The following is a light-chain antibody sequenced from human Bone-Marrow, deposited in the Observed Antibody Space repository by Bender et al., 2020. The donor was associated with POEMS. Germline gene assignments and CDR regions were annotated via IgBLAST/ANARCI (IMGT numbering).Light chain of an antibody. V-gene: IGLV2-23*02. CDR1: SSDIGNYNL. Sequence: QSALTQPASVSGSPGQSITISCTGSSSDIGNYNLVSWYQQHPGKAPTLIIYEVTERPSGVSDRFSGSKAGNTASLTISGLQAEDEADYYCCSYAGTHVVFGGGTKLTVL. CDR2: EVT. CDR3: CSYAGTHVV. J-gene: IGLJ2*01.